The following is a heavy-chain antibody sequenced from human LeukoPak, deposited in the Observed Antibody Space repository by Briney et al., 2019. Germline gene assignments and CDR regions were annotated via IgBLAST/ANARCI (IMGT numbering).Heavy chain of an antibody. Sequence: GGSLRLSCAASGFTFSNHWMNWARQAPGKGLEWVASINHNGNVNYYVDPVKGRFTISRDNAKNSLYLQMSNLRAEDTAVYFCARGGGLDVWGQGATVTVSS. CDR3: ARGGGLDV. V-gene: IGHV3-7*03. D-gene: IGHD3-16*01. J-gene: IGHJ6*02. CDR2: INHNGNVN. CDR1: GFTFSNHW.